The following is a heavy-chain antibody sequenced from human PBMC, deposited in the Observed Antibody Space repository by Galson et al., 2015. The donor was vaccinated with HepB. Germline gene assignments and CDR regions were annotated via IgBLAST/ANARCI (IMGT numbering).Heavy chain of an antibody. J-gene: IGHJ4*02. CDR2: TFYRSKWYN. CDR3: ARGVRFFDY. CDR1: GDSVSSNTGA. Sequence: CAISGDSVSSNTGAWNWIRQSPSRGLEWLGRTFYRSKWYNEYAISMKSRMTLNADTSENQFSLQLNSVTPEDTAVYYCARGVRFFDYWGQGTLVTVSS. V-gene: IGHV6-1*01. D-gene: IGHD3-16*02.